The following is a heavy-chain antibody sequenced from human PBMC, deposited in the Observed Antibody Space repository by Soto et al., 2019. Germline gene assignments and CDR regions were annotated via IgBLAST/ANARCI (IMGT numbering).Heavy chain of an antibody. CDR1: GFTFSTYA. CDR2: ISGGGSGT. Sequence: PGGSLRLSCAASGFTFSTYAMSWVRQPPGKGLEWVSSISGGGSGTYYAASVKGRFTISRDNARNTLFLQMNSLRAEDTAVYFCARGDGDYYDGNGYLGRHWGQGTLVTVSS. V-gene: IGHV3-23*01. J-gene: IGHJ4*02. CDR3: ARGDGDYYDGNGYLGRH. D-gene: IGHD3-22*01.